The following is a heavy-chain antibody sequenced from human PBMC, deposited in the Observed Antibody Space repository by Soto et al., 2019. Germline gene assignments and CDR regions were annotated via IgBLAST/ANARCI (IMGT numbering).Heavy chain of an antibody. CDR3: VRDGTKTLRDWFDP. V-gene: IGHV4-4*07. CDR2: IYSTGTT. CDR1: GASIRGFY. Sequence: SEPLSLTCTVSGASIRGFYWSWIRKSAGKGLAWIGRIYSTGTTDYNPSLKSRVMMSVDTSKKQFSLKLRSVTAADTAVYYCVRDGTKTLRDWFDPWGQGISVTVSS. D-gene: IGHD1-1*01. J-gene: IGHJ5*02.